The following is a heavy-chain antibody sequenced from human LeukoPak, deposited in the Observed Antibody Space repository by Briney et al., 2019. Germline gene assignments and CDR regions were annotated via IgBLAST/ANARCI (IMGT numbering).Heavy chain of an antibody. D-gene: IGHD1-26*01. J-gene: IGHJ4*02. CDR3: ARGLSWELPYYFDY. Sequence: ASVKVSCKASGYTFTSYGISWVRQAPGQGLEWMGWISAYNGNTNYAQELQGRVTMTTDTSTSTAYMELRSLRSDDTAVYYFARGLSWELPYYFDYWGQGTLVTVSS. CDR1: GYTFTSYG. CDR2: ISAYNGNT. V-gene: IGHV1-18*01.